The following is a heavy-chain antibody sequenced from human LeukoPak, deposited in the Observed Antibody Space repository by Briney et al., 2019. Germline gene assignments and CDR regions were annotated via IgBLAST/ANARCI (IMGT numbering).Heavy chain of an antibody. CDR1: GYSLTRYL. Sequence: GESLTISRKCSGYSLTRYLLDWVRQTPGKGVEWVGVIYPGGSDTIYSPSFQGRVTISAHKHIRIPYLHGSSLHASHTAVFYCARHGVSGSLPNVLVSWGQGTLATASS. CDR3: ARHGVSGSLPNVLVS. CDR2: IYPGGSDT. D-gene: IGHD3-10*01. J-gene: IGHJ4*02. V-gene: IGHV5-51*01.